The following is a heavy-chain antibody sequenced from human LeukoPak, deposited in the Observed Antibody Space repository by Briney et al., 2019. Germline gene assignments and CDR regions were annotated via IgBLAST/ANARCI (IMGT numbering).Heavy chain of an antibody. V-gene: IGHV3-7*01. CDR1: GFTFSSYW. J-gene: IGHJ6*02. CDR2: IKQDGSEK. Sequence: PGGSLRLSCVGSGFTFSSYWMNWVRQVPGKGLECVANIKQDGSEKHYVDSVRGRFTISRDNAKSSLYPQMNSLRGEDTAVYYCVRAMDVWGQGNTVIVSS. CDR3: VRAMDV.